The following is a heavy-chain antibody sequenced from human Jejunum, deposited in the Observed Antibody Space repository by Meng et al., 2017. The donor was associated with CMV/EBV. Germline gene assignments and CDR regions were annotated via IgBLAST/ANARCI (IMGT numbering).Heavy chain of an antibody. CDR1: GFIFSNFD. CDR3: ARAPQYSSSRFEY. Sequence: SGFIFSNFDMSWVRQAPGKGLEWVSFIGRSGSNKYYADAVKGRFTISRDNAKNSLSLQLNGLRAEDTAVYYCARAPQYSSSRFEYWGQGTLVTVSS. CDR2: IGRSGSNK. J-gene: IGHJ4*02. V-gene: IGHV3-48*03. D-gene: IGHD6-6*01.